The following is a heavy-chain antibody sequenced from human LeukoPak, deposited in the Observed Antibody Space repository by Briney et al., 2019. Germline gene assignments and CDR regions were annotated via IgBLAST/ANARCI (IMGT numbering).Heavy chain of an antibody. D-gene: IGHD3-22*01. J-gene: IGHJ6*02. CDR1: GFTFSSYG. Sequence: AGSLSLSCAASGFTFSSYGRHWVRQAPGKGLEWLAVISSDGSNKYYADSVKGRFTISRDNSKNTLYLQMNSLRAEDTVVYYCAKDLYDSSGYYYGYYGMDVWGQGNTVTVSS. V-gene: IGHV3-30*18. CDR2: ISSDGSNK. CDR3: AKDLYDSSGYYYGYYGMDV.